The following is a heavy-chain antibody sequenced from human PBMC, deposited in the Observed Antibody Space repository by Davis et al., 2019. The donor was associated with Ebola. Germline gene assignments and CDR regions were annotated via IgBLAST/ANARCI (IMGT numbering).Heavy chain of an antibody. CDR2: IIPILGIA. CDR1: GGTFSSYA. V-gene: IGHV1-69*10. D-gene: IGHD6-6*01. J-gene: IGHJ3*02. Sequence: SVKVSCQASGGTFSSYASSWVRQAPGQGLEWMGGIIPILGIANYAQKFQGRVTITADKSTSTAYMELSSLRSEDTAVYYCAREAKSSYDAFDIWGQGTMVTVSS. CDR3: AREAKSSYDAFDI.